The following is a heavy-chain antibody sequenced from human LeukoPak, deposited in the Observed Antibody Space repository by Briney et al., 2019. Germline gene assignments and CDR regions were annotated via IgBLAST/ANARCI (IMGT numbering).Heavy chain of an antibody. J-gene: IGHJ6*03. CDR1: GVIFSNYA. D-gene: IGHD2-15*01. CDR2: ISSTGGTT. CDR3: AKNGDRGAYCTGGTCYPYFYYYMDV. V-gene: IGHV3-23*01. Sequence: GGSLRLSCAASGVIFSNYAMSWVRQAPGKGLEWVSSISSTGGTTYYADSVKGRFTISRDNSKNTLYLQMNSLRAEDTAIYYCAKNGDRGAYCTGGTCYPYFYYYMDVWGKGTTVTI.